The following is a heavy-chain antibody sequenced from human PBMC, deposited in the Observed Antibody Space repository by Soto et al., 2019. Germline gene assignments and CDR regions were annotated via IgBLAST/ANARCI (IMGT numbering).Heavy chain of an antibody. CDR3: ARGFPGPVDH. CDR1: GYTFTNFH. J-gene: IGHJ4*02. V-gene: IGHV1-8*02. D-gene: IGHD3-10*01. Sequence: QVQLVQSGAEVRKPGASVKVSCKASGYTFTNFHFNWVRQATGQGLEWIGWRNPYSGDTGYAQNFQGRVTMTRDTSINTAYMEMTSLTSDVTAVYYCARGFPGPVDHWGQGTPVTVSS. CDR2: RNPYSGDT.